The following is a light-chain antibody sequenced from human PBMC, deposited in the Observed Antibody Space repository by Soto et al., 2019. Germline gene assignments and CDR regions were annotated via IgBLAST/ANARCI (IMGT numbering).Light chain of an antibody. Sequence: EIVLTQSPGTLSLSPGGRASLSCRVSQSVSSSYLAWYQQKPGQAPRLLIYGASSRATGIPDRFSGSGSGTDFTLTISRLEPEDFAVYYCQQYSSSPRTFGQGTKVEIK. J-gene: IGKJ1*01. V-gene: IGKV3-20*01. CDR3: QQYSSSPRT. CDR1: QSVSSSY. CDR2: GAS.